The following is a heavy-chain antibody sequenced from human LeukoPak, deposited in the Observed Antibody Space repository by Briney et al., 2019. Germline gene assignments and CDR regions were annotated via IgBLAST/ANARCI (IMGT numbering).Heavy chain of an antibody. D-gene: IGHD1-26*01. V-gene: IGHV4-4*07. Sequence: SETLSLTCTVSGGSISSYYCSWIRQPAGKGLEWIGRIYTSGSTNYNPSLKSRVTMSVDTSKNQFSLKLSSVTAADTAVYYCARETAWELSNDYWGQGTLVTVSS. CDR1: GGSISSYY. J-gene: IGHJ4*02. CDR2: IYTSGST. CDR3: ARETAWELSNDY.